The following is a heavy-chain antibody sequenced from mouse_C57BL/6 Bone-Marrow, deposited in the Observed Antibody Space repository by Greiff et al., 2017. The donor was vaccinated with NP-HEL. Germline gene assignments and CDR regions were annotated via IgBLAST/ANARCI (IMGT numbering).Heavy chain of an antibody. D-gene: IGHD1-1*01. V-gene: IGHV1-55*01. CDR3: ARSILFITTVAYWYFDV. Sequence: QVHVKQPGAELVKPGASVKMSCKASGYTFTSYWITWVKQRPGQGLEWIGDIYPGSGSTNYNEKFKSKATLTVDTSSSTAYMQLSSLTSEDSAVYYCARSILFITTVAYWYFDVWGTGTTVTVSS. CDR1: GYTFTSYW. J-gene: IGHJ1*03. CDR2: IYPGSGST.